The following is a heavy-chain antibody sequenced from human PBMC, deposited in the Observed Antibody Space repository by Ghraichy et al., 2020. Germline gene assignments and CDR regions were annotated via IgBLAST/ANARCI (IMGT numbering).Heavy chain of an antibody. J-gene: IGHJ4*02. Sequence: GGSLRLSCAASGFTVSSYYMSWVRQAPGKGLEWVSVVYTTGTTYYADSVKGRFTISRDNSKNTLYLQMNSRRAEDTAVYYCATRIVVAVTVGWGLGYWGQGTLVTVSS. V-gene: IGHV3-53*01. CDR2: VYTTGTT. CDR3: ATRIVVAVTVGWGLGY. D-gene: IGHD6-13*01. CDR1: GFTVSSYY.